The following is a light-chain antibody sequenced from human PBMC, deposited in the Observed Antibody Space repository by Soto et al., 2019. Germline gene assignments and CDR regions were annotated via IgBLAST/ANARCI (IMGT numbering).Light chain of an antibody. CDR3: SSYTTNKTPHVV. V-gene: IGLV2-14*01. CDR2: EVI. CDR1: SSDVGAYNY. J-gene: IGLJ2*01. Sequence: QSALTQPASVSVSPGQSITISCTGTSSDVGAYNYVSWYQLHPGNAPKLMIYEVINRPSGVSNRFSGSKSGNTASLTISGLQAADEADYYCSSYTTNKTPHVVFGGGTKVTVL.